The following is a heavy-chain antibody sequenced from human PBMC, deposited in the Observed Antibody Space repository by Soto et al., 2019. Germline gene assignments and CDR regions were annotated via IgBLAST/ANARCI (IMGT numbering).Heavy chain of an antibody. CDR1: GFTFSTHS. V-gene: IGHV3-21*01. J-gene: IGHJ6*02. CDR2: ISSRSDI. Sequence: GGSLRLSCVGSGFTFSTHSINWVRQAPGKGLEWVSSISSRSDIYYADSVKGRFTISRDNAKNSVSLQMNSLRAEDTAVYYCAREYTAWPLAYGLDVWGQGTMVTVSS. CDR3: AREYTAWPLAYGLDV. D-gene: IGHD2-2*02.